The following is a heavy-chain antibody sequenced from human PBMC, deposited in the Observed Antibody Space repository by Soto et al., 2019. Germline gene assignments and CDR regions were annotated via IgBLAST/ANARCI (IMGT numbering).Heavy chain of an antibody. CDR1: GGSFSGYY. D-gene: IGHD6-6*01. J-gene: IGHJ5*02. Sequence: SETLSLTCAVYGGSFSGYYWSWIRQPPGKGLEWIGYIYYSGSTNYNPSLKSRVTISVDTSKNQFSLKLSSVTAADTAVYYCARGPYSSSSGFDPWGQGTLVTVSS. V-gene: IGHV4-59*01. CDR2: IYYSGST. CDR3: ARGPYSSSSGFDP.